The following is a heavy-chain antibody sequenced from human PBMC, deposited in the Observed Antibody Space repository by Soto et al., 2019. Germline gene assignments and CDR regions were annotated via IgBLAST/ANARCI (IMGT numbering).Heavy chain of an antibody. Sequence: SETLSLTCTVSGDSISSYYWSWIRQPPGKGLEWIGYIEYSGSTNYNPSLRSRVTISKDTSKNQFSLKLTSVTAADTAVYYCARAFTFPNHWFDPWGQGTLVT. CDR3: ARAFTFPNHWFDP. CDR2: IEYSGST. V-gene: IGHV4-59*01. CDR1: GDSISSYY. D-gene: IGHD3-16*01. J-gene: IGHJ5*02.